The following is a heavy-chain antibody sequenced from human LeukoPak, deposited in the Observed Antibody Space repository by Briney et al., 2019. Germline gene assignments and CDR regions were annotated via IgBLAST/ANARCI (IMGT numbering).Heavy chain of an antibody. D-gene: IGHD6-13*01. V-gene: IGHV4-38-2*01. J-gene: IGHJ6*04. CDR2: IYHSGST. CDR3: ARGVSSSWYYYYYDMDV. Sequence: SETLSLTCAVSGYSISSGYYWGWIRQPPWKGLEWIGSIYHSGSTYYNPSLKSRVTISVDTSKNQFSLKLSSVTAADTAVYYCARGVSSSWYYYYYDMDVWGKGTTVTVSS. CDR1: GYSISSGYY.